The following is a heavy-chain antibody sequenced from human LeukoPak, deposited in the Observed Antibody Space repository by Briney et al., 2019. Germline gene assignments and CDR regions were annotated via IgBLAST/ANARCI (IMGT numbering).Heavy chain of an antibody. Sequence: ASVKVSCKASGYTFTGYYMHWVRQAPGQGLEWMGWINPNSGGTNYARKFQGRVTMTRDTSISTAYMELSRLRSDDTAVYYCARDGGWDFWSGAKGPYFDYWGQGTLVTVSS. V-gene: IGHV1-2*02. D-gene: IGHD3-3*01. CDR1: GYTFTGYY. CDR2: INPNSGGT. CDR3: ARDGGWDFWSGAKGPYFDY. J-gene: IGHJ4*02.